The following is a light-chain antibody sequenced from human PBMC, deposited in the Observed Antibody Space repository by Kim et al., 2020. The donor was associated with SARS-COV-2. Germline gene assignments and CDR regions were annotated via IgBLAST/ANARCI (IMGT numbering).Light chain of an antibody. Sequence: GESVAHPCSGGASRVGSKTVGGYRRYPGAAPKVLICHDDYRPAGVPDRFSGSRSGTLTSLVISGVQSDEEGVYYCAAWDDRLNALVFGGGTKVTVL. CDR1: ASRVGSKT. CDR2: HDD. V-gene: IGLV1-44*01. J-gene: IGLJ2*01. CDR3: AAWDDRLNALV.